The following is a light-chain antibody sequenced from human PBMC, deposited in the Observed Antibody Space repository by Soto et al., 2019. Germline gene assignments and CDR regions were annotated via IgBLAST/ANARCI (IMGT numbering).Light chain of an antibody. CDR3: QQYGSSSYT. V-gene: IGKV3-20*01. CDR2: GAS. J-gene: IGKJ2*01. CDR1: QSVSSTY. Sequence: EIVLTQSPGTLSLSTGERATLSCRASQSVSSTYLAWYQQNPGQAPRLLIYGASIRATGIPDRFSGSGSGTDFTLTISRLEPEDFAVYFCQQYGSSSYTFGQGTKLEIK.